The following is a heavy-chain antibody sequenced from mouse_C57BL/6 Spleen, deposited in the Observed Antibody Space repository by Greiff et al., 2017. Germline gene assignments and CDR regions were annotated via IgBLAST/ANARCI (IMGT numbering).Heavy chain of an antibody. Sequence: QVQLQQSGAELVRPGASVTLSCKASGYTFTDYEMHWVKQTPVHGLEWIGAIDPETGGTAYNQKFKGKAILTAAKSSSTAYMELRSLTSEDSAVYSCTRSRYYGSPYARDYWGKGTSVTVSS. J-gene: IGHJ4*01. D-gene: IGHD1-1*01. CDR2: IDPETGGT. CDR3: TRSRYYGSPYARDY. V-gene: IGHV1-15*01. CDR1: GYTFTDYE.